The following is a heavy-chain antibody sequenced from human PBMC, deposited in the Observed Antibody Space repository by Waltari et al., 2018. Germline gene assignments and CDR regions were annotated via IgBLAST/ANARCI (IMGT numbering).Heavy chain of an antibody. V-gene: IGHV4-4*02. J-gene: IGHJ5*02. Sequence: WNWVRQWPQNGLEWRGQVRGSERTNYSQSCASRVTVSLDTTTNHFALKMTAATAADTAVYYCARDRGRGLYLDTWGPGTLVAVS. CDR3: ARDRGRGLYLDT. CDR2: VRGSERT. D-gene: IGHD2-15*01.